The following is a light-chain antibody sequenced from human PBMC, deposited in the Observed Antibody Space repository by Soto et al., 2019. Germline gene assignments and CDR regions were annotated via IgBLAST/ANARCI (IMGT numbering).Light chain of an antibody. CDR2: SNY. J-gene: IGLJ2*01. CDR3: AAWDDSLNGVV. Sequence: QSVLTQPPLASGTPGQRVTISCSGSTSNIGRNTVHWYQQLPGTAPKLLIYSNYQRPSGVPARFSGSKSGTSASLAISGLQSEDEADYYCAAWDDSLNGVVFGGGTKLTVL. CDR1: TSNIGRNT. V-gene: IGLV1-44*01.